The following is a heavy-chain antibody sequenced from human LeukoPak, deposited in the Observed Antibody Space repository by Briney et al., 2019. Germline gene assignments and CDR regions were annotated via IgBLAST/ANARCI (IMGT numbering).Heavy chain of an antibody. CDR3: ARIPLDGAAFDY. V-gene: IGHV4-39*01. CDR2: IYYSGST. CDR1: GGSISSSSYY. J-gene: IGHJ4*02. Sequence: SETQSLTCTVSGGSISSSSYYWGWIRQPPGKGLEWIGSIYYSGSTYYNPSLKSRVTISVDTSKNQFSLKLSSVTAADTAVYYCARIPLDGAAFDYWGQGTLVTVSS. D-gene: IGHD2-2*02.